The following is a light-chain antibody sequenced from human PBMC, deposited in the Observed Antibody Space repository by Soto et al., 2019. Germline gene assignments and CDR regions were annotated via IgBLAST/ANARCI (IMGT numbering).Light chain of an antibody. V-gene: IGKV3-20*01. CDR2: GSS. Sequence: EIVLTQSPGTLSLSPGERATLSCRASQSVSSSYLAWYQQKPGQAPRLLIYGSSSRATVIPDRFSGSGCGTDFTLTISRLEPEDFAVYYCQQYGSSPYTFGQGTKLEIK. CDR3: QQYGSSPYT. J-gene: IGKJ2*01. CDR1: QSVSSSY.